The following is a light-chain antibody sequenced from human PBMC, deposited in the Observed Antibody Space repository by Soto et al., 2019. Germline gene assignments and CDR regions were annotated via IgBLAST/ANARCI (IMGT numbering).Light chain of an antibody. J-gene: IGKJ1*01. Sequence: EIVLTQSPGTLSLSPGERATLSCRASPSVSSSYLAWYQQKPGQAPRLLIYGTSSRATAIPDRFIGSGSGTDFALTISILETEDFAVYYCQQYGSSSWTFGQGTKVEIK. V-gene: IGKV3-20*01. CDR2: GTS. CDR1: PSVSSSY. CDR3: QQYGSSSWT.